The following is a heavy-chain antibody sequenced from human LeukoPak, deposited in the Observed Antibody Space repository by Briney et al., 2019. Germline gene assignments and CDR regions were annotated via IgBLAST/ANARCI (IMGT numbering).Heavy chain of an antibody. J-gene: IGHJ4*02. Sequence: GESLKISCKSSEYSFTSYWIGWVRQMPGEGLEWMGIIYPGDSDTRYSPSFQGQVTISADKSISTAYLQWSSLKASDTAMYYCARSASSDDQCFDYWGQGTLVTVSS. D-gene: IGHD6-6*01. V-gene: IGHV5-51*01. CDR1: EYSFTSYW. CDR3: ARSASSDDQCFDY. CDR2: IYPGDSDT.